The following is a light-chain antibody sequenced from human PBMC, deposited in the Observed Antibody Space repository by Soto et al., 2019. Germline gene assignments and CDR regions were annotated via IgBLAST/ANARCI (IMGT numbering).Light chain of an antibody. V-gene: IGKV3-15*01. J-gene: IGKJ1*01. CDR2: GAS. CDR1: QSVSSN. Sequence: EIVMTQSPATLSVSPGERATLSCRASQSVSSNLAWYQQKPGQAPRLLIYGASTRATGIPARFSCSGSGTEFTFTICRLVPEDFAVYYCQQYGSSPWTFGQGTKVDIK. CDR3: QQYGSSPWT.